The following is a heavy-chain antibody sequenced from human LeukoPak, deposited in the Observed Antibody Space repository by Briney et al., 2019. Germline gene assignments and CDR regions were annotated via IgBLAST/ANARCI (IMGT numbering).Heavy chain of an antibody. CDR1: GFNFSFSI. D-gene: IGHD6-25*01. CDR2: ISYDGSIK. Sequence: PGGSLRLSCEASGFNFSFSIMHWVRQAPGKGLEWVAVISYDGSIKVYADSVKGRFTISRDNSNNKLYLQMNSLKFEDTAVYYFATEGHRSGWAGTFDIWGQGTMVTISS. V-gene: IGHV3-30-3*01. J-gene: IGHJ3*02. CDR3: ATEGHRSGWAGTFDI.